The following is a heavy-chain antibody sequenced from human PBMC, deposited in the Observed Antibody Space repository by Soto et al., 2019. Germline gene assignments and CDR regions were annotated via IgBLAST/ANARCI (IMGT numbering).Heavy chain of an antibody. CDR1: GGSSRSGGYY. Sequence: TLSLNGTVSGGSSRSGGYYWRWVRQNPRRGLEWIGNIYYSGNTYYNPSLKSRLTISVDTSKNQFSLNLSSVTAADTAVYYCARDRLMATAGTARHYFGLDVWGQGTTVTVSS. V-gene: IGHV4-31*03. CDR3: ARDRLMATAGTARHYFGLDV. D-gene: IGHD5-18*01. J-gene: IGHJ6*02. CDR2: IYYSGNT.